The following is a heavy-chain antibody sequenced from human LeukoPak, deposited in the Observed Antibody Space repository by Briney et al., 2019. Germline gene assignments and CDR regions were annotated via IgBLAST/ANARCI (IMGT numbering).Heavy chain of an antibody. V-gene: IGHV4-34*01. Sequence: SETLSLTCAVYGGSFSGYYWSWIRQPPGKGLEWIGEINHSGSTNYNPSLKSRVTISVDTSKNQFSLKLSSVTAADTAVYYCARLAPYYDFWSGYHYWGQGTLVTVSS. D-gene: IGHD3-3*01. CDR3: ARLAPYYDFWSGYHY. CDR1: GGSFSGYY. J-gene: IGHJ4*02. CDR2: INHSGST.